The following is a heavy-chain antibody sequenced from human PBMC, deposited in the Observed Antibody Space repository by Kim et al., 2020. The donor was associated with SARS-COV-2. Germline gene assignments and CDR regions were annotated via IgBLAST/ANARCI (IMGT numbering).Heavy chain of an antibody. CDR1: GYTFTSKG. J-gene: IGHJ6*02. CDR3: ARAKHIVVVTAIRDYYYYYGMDV. V-gene: IGHV1-18*01. CDR2: TSAYNGNQ. Sequence: ASVKVSCKASGYTFTSKGISWVRRAPGQGLGGMGGTSAYNGNQNYAQKLKGRVTMTTDTSTSTAYMELRSLRSDDTAVYYCARAKHIVVVTAIRDYYYYYGMDVWGQGTTVTVSS. D-gene: IGHD2-21*02.